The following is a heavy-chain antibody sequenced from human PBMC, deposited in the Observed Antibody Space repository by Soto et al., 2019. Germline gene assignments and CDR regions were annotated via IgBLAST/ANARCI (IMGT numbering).Heavy chain of an antibody. D-gene: IGHD5-18*01. J-gene: IGHJ5*02. CDR2: IYHSGTT. CDR1: GGSISNYY. CDR3: ARGGYRTLAWFDP. Sequence: QVQVQESGPGLVKPSETLSLTCTVSGGSISNYYWSWIRQSPGKGLEWIANIYHSGTTNYNLSLTGLVSISIDSSKNQVSLRLKSVTAADTAVYYCARGGYRTLAWFDPWGQGTLVTVSS. V-gene: IGHV4-59*01.